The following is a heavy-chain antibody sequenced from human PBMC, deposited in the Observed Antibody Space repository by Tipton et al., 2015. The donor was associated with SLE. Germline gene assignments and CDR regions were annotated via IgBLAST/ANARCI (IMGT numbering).Heavy chain of an antibody. D-gene: IGHD6-6*01. V-gene: IGHV5-51*03. Sequence: QLVQSGAEVEKPGESLKISCKASGYSLMDYWVGWVRQMPGKGLEWMGIIFPGDSDTRYSPTFQGQVTISADKSTDTAYLQWSSLRASDTAIYYCARSSFFDFWGQGTLVTVSS. CDR2: IFPGDSDT. CDR1: GYSLMDYW. J-gene: IGHJ4*02. CDR3: ARSSFFDF.